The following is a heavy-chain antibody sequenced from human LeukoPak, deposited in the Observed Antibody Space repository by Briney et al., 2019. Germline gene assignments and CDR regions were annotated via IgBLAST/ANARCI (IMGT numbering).Heavy chain of an antibody. J-gene: IGHJ4*02. V-gene: IGHV4-34*01. CDR3: ARASFGIAVAGYGY. Sequence: SETLSLTCAVYGGSFSGYCWSWIRQHPGKGLEWIGYIYYSGSTYYNPSLKSRVTISVDTSKNQFSLKLSSVTAADTAVYYCARASFGIAVAGYGYWGQGTLVTVSS. D-gene: IGHD6-19*01. CDR1: GGSFSGYC. CDR2: IYYSGST.